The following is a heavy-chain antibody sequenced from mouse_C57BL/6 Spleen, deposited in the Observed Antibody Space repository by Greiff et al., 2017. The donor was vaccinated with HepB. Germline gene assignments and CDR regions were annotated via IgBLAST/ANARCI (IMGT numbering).Heavy chain of an antibody. CDR2: ISSGSSTI. Sequence: EVQLVESGGGLVKPGGSLKLSCAASGFTFSDYGMHWVRQAPEKGLEWVAYISSGSSTIYYADTVKGRFTISRDNAKNTLFLQMTSLRSEDTAMYYCARGNHYGSSPYYAMDYWGQRTSVTVSS. D-gene: IGHD1-1*01. V-gene: IGHV5-17*01. CDR1: GFTFSDYG. CDR3: ARGNHYGSSPYYAMDY. J-gene: IGHJ4*01.